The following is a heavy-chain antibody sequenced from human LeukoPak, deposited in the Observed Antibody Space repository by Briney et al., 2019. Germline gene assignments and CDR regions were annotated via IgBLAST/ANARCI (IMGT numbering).Heavy chain of an antibody. CDR2: IVGDGSKT. D-gene: IGHD2-21*01. J-gene: IGHJ6*03. CDR1: GFSFNNCA. Sequence: GGSLRLSCAASGFSFNNCAMTWVRQAPGKGLEWVSTIVGDGSKTYYADSVKGRFTISSDNSRTLLFLHMNSLRAEDTAVYYCAKQPYNFYYLDVWGEGTTVTVSS. CDR3: AKQPYNFYYLDV. V-gene: IGHV3-23*01.